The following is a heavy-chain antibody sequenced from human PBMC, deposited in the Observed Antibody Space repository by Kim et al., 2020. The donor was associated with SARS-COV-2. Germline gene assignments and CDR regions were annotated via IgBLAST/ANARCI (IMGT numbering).Heavy chain of an antibody. D-gene: IGHD3-9*01. Sequence: ASVKVSCKASGYTFTSYAMHWVRQAPGQRLEWMGWINAVNGNTKYSQKFQGRVTITRDTSASTSYMELSSLRSEDTAVYYCARDWGRRYFDWSNWFDPWGQGTLVTVSS. V-gene: IGHV1-3*01. J-gene: IGHJ5*02. CDR1: GYTFTSYA. CDR2: INAVNGNT. CDR3: ARDWGRRYFDWSNWFDP.